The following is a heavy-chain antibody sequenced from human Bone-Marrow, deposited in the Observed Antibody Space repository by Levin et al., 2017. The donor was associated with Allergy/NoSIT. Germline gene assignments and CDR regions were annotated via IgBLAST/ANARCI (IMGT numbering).Heavy chain of an antibody. D-gene: IGHD6-19*01. J-gene: IGHJ4*02. CDR1: GFSFSILA. Sequence: PGGSLRLSCAASGFSFSILAMNWVRQAPGKGLEWVSAISDSGDITYYADSVKGRFTISRDNSKNTLYLQMNSLRAEDTAVYYCTKDQLRTSGWDLMEYWGQGTLVTVSS. CDR3: TKDQLRTSGWDLMEY. V-gene: IGHV3-23*01. CDR2: ISDSGDIT.